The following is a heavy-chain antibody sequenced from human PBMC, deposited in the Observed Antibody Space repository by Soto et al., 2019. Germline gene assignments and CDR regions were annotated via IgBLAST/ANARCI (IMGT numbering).Heavy chain of an antibody. J-gene: IGHJ4*02. CDR3: ARDHGSSSFIDY. D-gene: IGHD6-6*01. V-gene: IGHV4-4*02. Sequence: SETLSLTCAVSGGSISSTNWWGWVRQPPGKGLEWIGEIYHSGSTNYNPSLKSRVTISVDRSKNQFSPNLTSVTAADTAVYYCARDHGSSSFIDYWGQGTLVTVSS. CDR1: GGSISSTNW. CDR2: IYHSGST.